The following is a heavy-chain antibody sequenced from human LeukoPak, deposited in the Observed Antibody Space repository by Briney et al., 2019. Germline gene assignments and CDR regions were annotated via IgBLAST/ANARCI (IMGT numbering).Heavy chain of an antibody. J-gene: IGHJ6*04. CDR1: GYTFTGYY. CDR3: ATLAPNYYDSSGLDY. CDR2: INPNSGGT. D-gene: IGHD3-22*01. V-gene: IGHV1-2*02. Sequence: ASVKVSCKASGYTFTGYYMHWVRQAPGQGLEWMGWINPNSGGTNYAQKFQGRVTMTRDTSISTAYMELSRLRSDDTAVYYCATLAPNYYDSSGLDYWGKGTTVTVSS.